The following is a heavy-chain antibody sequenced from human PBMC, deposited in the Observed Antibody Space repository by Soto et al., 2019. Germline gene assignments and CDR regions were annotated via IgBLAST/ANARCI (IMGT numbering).Heavy chain of an antibody. V-gene: IGHV3-13*05. Sequence: VQLVESGGGSVQPGESLRLSCAASGFSFRDYDMHWVRQRKGKGLEWVSALGAARDPYYVGSVKGRFSVSRDNAQNSLFLQMNNLRVDDTAVYFCARAYLGRLPRRADYYYAMDAWGRGTTVTVSS. J-gene: IGHJ6*02. CDR2: LGAARDP. CDR1: GFSFRDYD. D-gene: IGHD1-26*01. CDR3: ARAYLGRLPRRADYYYAMDA.